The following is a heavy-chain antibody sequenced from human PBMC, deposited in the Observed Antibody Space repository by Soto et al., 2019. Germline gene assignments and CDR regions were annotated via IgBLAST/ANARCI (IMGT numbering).Heavy chain of an antibody. Sequence: QVQLVQSGAEVKKPGASVKVSCKASGYTFNKFGISWVRRAPGRGLEWMGWISANNGNTNYAQTLHDRVTMTTDTPTSTAYMELRSLRSEDTAIYYCARGGGVVAAHFDYWGQGTLVTVSS. J-gene: IGHJ4*02. CDR2: ISANNGNT. V-gene: IGHV1-18*01. CDR1: GYTFNKFG. D-gene: IGHD2-15*01. CDR3: ARGGGVVAAHFDY.